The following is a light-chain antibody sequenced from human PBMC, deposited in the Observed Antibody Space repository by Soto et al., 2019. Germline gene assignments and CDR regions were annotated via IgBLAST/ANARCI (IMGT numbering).Light chain of an antibody. Sequence: EIVMTQSPATLSVSPGARGPLSCRASQSVSSNLAWYQQKPGQAPRLLIYGASTRATGIPARFSGSGSGTEFTLTISSLQSEDFAVYYCQQYNNWPPTFGQGTKVDIK. CDR3: QQYNNWPPT. CDR1: QSVSSN. J-gene: IGKJ1*01. CDR2: GAS. V-gene: IGKV3-15*01.